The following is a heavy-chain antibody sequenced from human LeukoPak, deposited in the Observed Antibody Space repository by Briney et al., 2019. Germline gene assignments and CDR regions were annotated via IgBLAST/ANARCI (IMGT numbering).Heavy chain of an antibody. CDR2: ISYEGGNK. V-gene: IGHV3-30*18. J-gene: IGHJ4*02. CDR3: AKDSSGRGVYDYHFDY. D-gene: IGHD3-10*01. Sequence: GRSLRLSCAASGFSFSSYGMHWVRQAPGKGRGWVGVISYEGGNKYYADSVKGRFTISRDNSKNTLYLQMNSLRAEDTAVYYCAKDSSGRGVYDYHFDYWGQGTLVTVSS. CDR1: GFSFSSYG.